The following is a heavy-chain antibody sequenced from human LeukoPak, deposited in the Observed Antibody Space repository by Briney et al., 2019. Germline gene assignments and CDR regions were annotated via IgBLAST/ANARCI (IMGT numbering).Heavy chain of an antibody. J-gene: IGHJ4*02. CDR2: INTNTGNP. V-gene: IGHV7-4-1*02. D-gene: IGHD3-22*01. CDR3: ARRSHYYDSSSYYANPFFDY. Sequence: ASVKVSCKASGYTFTSYAMNWVRQAPGQGLEWMGWINTNTGNPTYAQGFTGRFVFSLDTSVSTAYLQISSLKAEDTAVYYCARRSHYYDSSSYYANPFFDYWGQGTLVTVSS. CDR1: GYTFTSYA.